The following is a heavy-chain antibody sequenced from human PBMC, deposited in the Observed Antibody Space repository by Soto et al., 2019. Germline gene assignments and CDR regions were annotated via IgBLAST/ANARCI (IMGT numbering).Heavy chain of an antibody. CDR3: TREYYYDSSGYYFFDY. J-gene: IGHJ4*02. CDR2: IKSKTDGGTT. Sequence: GGSLRLSCAASGFTFSNAWMNWVRQAPGKGLEWVGRIKSKTDGGTTDYAAPVKGRFTISRDDSKNTLYLQMNSLKTEDTAVYYCTREYYYDSSGYYFFDYWGQGTLVTVSS. V-gene: IGHV3-15*07. D-gene: IGHD3-22*01. CDR1: GFTFSNAW.